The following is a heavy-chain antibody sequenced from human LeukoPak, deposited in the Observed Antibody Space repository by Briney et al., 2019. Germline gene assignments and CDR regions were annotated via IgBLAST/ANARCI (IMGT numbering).Heavy chain of an antibody. Sequence: PGGSLRLSCAASGFTFSSYSMNWVRQAPGKGLEWVSSISSSSSYIYYADSVKGRFTISRDNAKNSLYLQMNSLRAEDTAVYYCARDFIAVAGEYGMDVWGQGTTVTVSS. D-gene: IGHD6-19*01. CDR3: ARDFIAVAGEYGMDV. CDR1: GFTFSSYS. J-gene: IGHJ6*02. V-gene: IGHV3-21*01. CDR2: ISSSSSYI.